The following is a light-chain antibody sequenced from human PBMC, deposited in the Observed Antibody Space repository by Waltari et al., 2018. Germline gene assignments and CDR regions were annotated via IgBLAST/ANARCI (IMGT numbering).Light chain of an antibody. CDR3: QQYNTYSS. CDR1: QSISNW. Sequence: DIQMTQSPSSLSASVGDRVTTTCRASQSISNWLAWYQQKPGKAPILLIYKASILKSGVPSRFSGGGSGTQFTLTISSLQPDDFATYYCQQYNTYSSFGQGTKLEIK. V-gene: IGKV1-5*03. J-gene: IGKJ2*01. CDR2: KAS.